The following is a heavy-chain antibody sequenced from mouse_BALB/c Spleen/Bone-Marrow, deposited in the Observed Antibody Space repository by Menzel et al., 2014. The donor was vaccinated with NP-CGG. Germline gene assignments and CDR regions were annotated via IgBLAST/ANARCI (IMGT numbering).Heavy chain of an antibody. CDR2: IWSDGST. CDR1: GFSLTNYG. J-gene: IGHJ4*01. V-gene: IGHV2-6-1*01. CDR3: ARHRYYAMDY. Sequence: QVQLQQSGPGLVAPSQSLSITCTISGFSLTNYGVHWVRQPPGKSLEWLVVIWSDGSTTYNSALKSRLSISKDNSKSQVFLKMNSLQTDDTAMYYCARHRYYAMDYWGQGTSVTVSS.